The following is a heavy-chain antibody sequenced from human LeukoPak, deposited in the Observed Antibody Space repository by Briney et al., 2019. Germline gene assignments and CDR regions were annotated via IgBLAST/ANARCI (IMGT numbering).Heavy chain of an antibody. CDR1: GFTFNTYE. Sequence: GGSLRLSCAASGFTFNTYEMNWVRQAPGKGLEWVSYISSSGSTIYYADSVKGRFTISRDNAKNSLYLQMNSLRAEDTAVYYCARAHYYGSGSPFDPWGQGTLVTVSS. CDR2: ISSSGSTI. V-gene: IGHV3-48*03. J-gene: IGHJ5*02. CDR3: ARAHYYGSGSPFDP. D-gene: IGHD3-10*01.